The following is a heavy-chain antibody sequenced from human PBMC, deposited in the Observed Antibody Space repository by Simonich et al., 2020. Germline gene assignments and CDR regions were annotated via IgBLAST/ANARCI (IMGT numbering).Heavy chain of an antibody. Sequence: GGGLVKPGGSLRLSCAASGFTFSSYSMNWVRQAPGKGLEWGSSISRGSSYIYYADSVKGRFTISRDNAKNSLYLQMNSLRAEDTAVDYCARDTSYYGSGSYYFDYWGQGTLVTVSS. CDR3: ARDTSYYGSGSYYFDY. V-gene: IGHV3-21*01. J-gene: IGHJ4*02. CDR1: GFTFSSYS. CDR2: ISRGSSYI. D-gene: IGHD3-10*01.